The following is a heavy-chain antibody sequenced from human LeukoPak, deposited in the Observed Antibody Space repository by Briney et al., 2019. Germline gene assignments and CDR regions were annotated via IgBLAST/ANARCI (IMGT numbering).Heavy chain of an antibody. J-gene: IGHJ4*02. Sequence: GGSLRLSCAASGFTFSNYAMDWVRQVPGKGLGWVAVLWYDGSNKYYADSVKGRFTISRDNSKNTLYLQMDSLRAEDTAVYYCARGYTLLEYWGQGTLVTVSS. CDR3: ARGYTLLEY. V-gene: IGHV3-33*01. CDR2: LWYDGSNK. CDR1: GFTFSNYA. D-gene: IGHD1-1*01.